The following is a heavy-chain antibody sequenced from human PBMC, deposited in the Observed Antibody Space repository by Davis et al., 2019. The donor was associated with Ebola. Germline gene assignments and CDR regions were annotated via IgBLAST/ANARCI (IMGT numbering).Heavy chain of an antibody. V-gene: IGHV1-8*01. CDR3: AREGAAAGTSLYYYGMDV. CDR1: GYTFTSYN. CDR2: MHPNSPNT. Sequence: ASVKVSCKTSGYTFTSYNINWVRQAPGQGLEWMGWMHPNSPNTGYAQKFQGRVTMTRNTSISTAYMELSSLRSEDTAVYYCAREGAAAGTSLYYYGMDVWGKGTTVTVSS. J-gene: IGHJ6*04. D-gene: IGHD6-13*01.